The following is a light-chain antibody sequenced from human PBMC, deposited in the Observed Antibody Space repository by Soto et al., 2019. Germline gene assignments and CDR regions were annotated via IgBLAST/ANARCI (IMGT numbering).Light chain of an antibody. CDR1: SSDVGSYNY. V-gene: IGLV2-14*01. CDR2: ASS. CDR3: SSYTSGSTLYV. Sequence: QSALTRPASVSGSPGQSITISCTGTSSDVGSYNYVSWYQNHPGKAPRLMIYASSNRPSGVSHRFSGSRSGNTASLTISGLQAEDEADYYCSSYTSGSTLYVFGTGTKV. J-gene: IGLJ1*01.